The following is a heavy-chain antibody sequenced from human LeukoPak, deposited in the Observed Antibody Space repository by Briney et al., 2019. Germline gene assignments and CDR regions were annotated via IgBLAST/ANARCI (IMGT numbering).Heavy chain of an antibody. CDR3: AKGQRWELPLDY. V-gene: IGHV3-23*01. D-gene: IGHD2-15*01. CDR2: FSGSTDNT. CDR1: GFTFNNYA. Sequence: PGGSLRLSCAASGFTFNNYAMSWVRQAPGKGLEWVSAFSGSTDNTYYADSVKGRFTISRDNSKNTLYLQMNSLRAEDTALYYCAKGQRWELPLDYWGQGTLVTVSS. J-gene: IGHJ4*02.